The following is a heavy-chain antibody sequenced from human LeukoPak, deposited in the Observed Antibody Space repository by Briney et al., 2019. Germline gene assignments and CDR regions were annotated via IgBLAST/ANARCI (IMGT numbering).Heavy chain of an antibody. CDR2: INHSGST. D-gene: IGHD2-15*01. Sequence: PSETLSLTCAVYGGSFSGYYWSWIRQPPGKGLEWIGEINHSGSTNYNPSLKSRVTISVDTSKNQFSLKLSSVTAADTAVYYCARAIDYYYYYYMDVWGKGTTVTVSS. J-gene: IGHJ6*03. V-gene: IGHV4-34*01. CDR1: GGSFSGYY. CDR3: ARAIDYYYYYYMDV.